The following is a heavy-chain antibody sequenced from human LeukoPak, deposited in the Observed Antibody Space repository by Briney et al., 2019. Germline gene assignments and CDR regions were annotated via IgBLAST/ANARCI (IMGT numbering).Heavy chain of an antibody. CDR3: ARDRNDILTGYYRSWFDP. Sequence: PSATLSLTCTVSGGSISSYYWSWIRQPAGKGLEWIGRIYTSGSTNYNPSLKSRVTISVDTSKNQFSLKLSSVTAADTAVYYCARDRNDILTGYYRSWFDPWGQGTLVTVSS. J-gene: IGHJ5*02. CDR1: GGSISSYY. CDR2: IYTSGST. V-gene: IGHV4-4*07. D-gene: IGHD3-9*01.